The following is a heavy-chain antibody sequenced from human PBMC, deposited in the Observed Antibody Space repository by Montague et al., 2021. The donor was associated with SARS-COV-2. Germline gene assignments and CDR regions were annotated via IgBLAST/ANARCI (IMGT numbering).Heavy chain of an antibody. Sequence: TLSLTCSVSGGSINTGGYYWNWIPQSAGKGLEWIGRIYSSGSTNSRPSLKSRVTISLDTSKNQFSLWLSSVTAADTAVYYCARDPGYTSFTRWYFDLWGPGTLVTVSS. V-gene: IGHV4-61*02. CDR2: IYSSGST. D-gene: IGHD5-18*01. J-gene: IGHJ2*01. CDR3: ARDPGYTSFTRWYFDL. CDR1: GGSINTGGYY.